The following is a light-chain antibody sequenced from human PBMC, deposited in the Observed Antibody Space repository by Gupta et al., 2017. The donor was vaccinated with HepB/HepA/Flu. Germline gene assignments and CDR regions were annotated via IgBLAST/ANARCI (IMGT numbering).Light chain of an antibody. CDR2: KAS. CDR1: QSISSW. V-gene: IGKV1-5*03. Sequence: DIQMTQSPSTLSTSVGDRVTITCRASQSISSWLAWYQQKPGKVPNLLIYKASNLESGVPSRFSGSGFGTEFTLTISSLQPDDFATYYCQQDSSYPITFGQGTRLEIK. J-gene: IGKJ5*01. CDR3: QQDSSYPIT.